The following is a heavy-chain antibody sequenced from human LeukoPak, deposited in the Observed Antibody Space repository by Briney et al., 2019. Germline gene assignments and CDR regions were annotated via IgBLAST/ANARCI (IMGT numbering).Heavy chain of an antibody. J-gene: IGHJ4*02. V-gene: IGHV4-59*08. CDR1: GGSISSYY. D-gene: IGHD3-22*01. CDR2: IYYSGST. CDR3: ARLGYYDSNGYDY. Sequence: SETLSLTCTVSGGSISSYYWSWIRQPPGKGLEWIGYIYYSGSTNYNPSLKSRVTISVDTSKNQFSLKLSSVTAADTAVYYCARLGYYDSNGYDYWGQGTLVTVSS.